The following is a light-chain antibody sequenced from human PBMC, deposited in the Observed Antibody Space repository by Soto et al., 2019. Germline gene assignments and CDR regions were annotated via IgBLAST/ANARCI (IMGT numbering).Light chain of an antibody. CDR2: GAS. Sequence: EIVMTQSPATLSVSPGERATLSCRASQSLSSNLAWYQQKPGQAPRLLIYGASTRATGIPARFSGSGSGTEFTLTISSLQSEDFAVYYCQQYNNWPRTFGQGTKV. CDR1: QSLSSN. J-gene: IGKJ1*01. V-gene: IGKV3-15*01. CDR3: QQYNNWPRT.